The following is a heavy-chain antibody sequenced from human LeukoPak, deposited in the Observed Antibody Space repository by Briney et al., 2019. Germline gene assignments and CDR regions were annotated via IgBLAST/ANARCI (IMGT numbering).Heavy chain of an antibody. CDR1: GGSISSYY. CDR2: IYYSGST. J-gene: IGHJ6*02. D-gene: IGHD6-19*01. Sequence: SETLSLTCTVSGGSISSYYWSWIRQPPGKGLEWIGYIYYSGSTNYNPSLKSRVTISVDTSKNQFSLKLSSVTAADTAVYYCARDAHIAVAGTNYYYGMDVWGQGTTVTVSS. V-gene: IGHV4-59*01. CDR3: ARDAHIAVAGTNYYYGMDV.